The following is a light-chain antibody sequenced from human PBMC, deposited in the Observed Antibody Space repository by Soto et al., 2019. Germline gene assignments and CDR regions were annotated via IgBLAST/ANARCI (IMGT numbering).Light chain of an antibody. CDR1: SSDVGGYNY. CDR3: SSYKRSSTLVYV. CDR2: EVS. J-gene: IGLJ1*01. V-gene: IGLV2-14*01. Sequence: QSALTQPASLSGSPGQSITISCAGTSSDVGGYNYVSWYQQHPGQAPKLIIYEVSNRPSGVSNRFSGSKSGNTASLTISGLQAEDEADYYCSSYKRSSTLVYVVGTGT.